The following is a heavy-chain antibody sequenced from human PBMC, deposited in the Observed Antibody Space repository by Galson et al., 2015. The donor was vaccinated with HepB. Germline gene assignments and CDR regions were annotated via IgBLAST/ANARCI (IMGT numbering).Heavy chain of an antibody. Sequence: SCKASGYTFTSYDINWARQATGQGLEWMGWMNPNSGNTGHAQKFQGRATMTRNTSISTAYMELSSLRSEDTAVYYCAREYRPGSKLRISKYQQRYGMDVWGQGTTVTVSS. CDR1: GYTFTSYD. D-gene: IGHD2-2*01. V-gene: IGHV1-8*01. CDR2: MNPNSGNT. J-gene: IGHJ6*02. CDR3: AREYRPGSKLRISKYQQRYGMDV.